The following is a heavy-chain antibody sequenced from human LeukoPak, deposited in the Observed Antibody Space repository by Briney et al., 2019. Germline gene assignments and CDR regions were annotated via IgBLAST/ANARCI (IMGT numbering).Heavy chain of an antibody. D-gene: IGHD3-10*01. V-gene: IGHV1-24*01. J-gene: IGHJ6*02. CDR2: FDPEDGET. CDR1: GYTLTELS. CDR3: ATPPAEQYYGSGRVKSMDV. Sequence: ASVKVSCKVSGYTLTELSMHWVRQAPGKGLEWMGGFDPEDGETIYAQKFQGRVTMTEDTSTDTAYMELSSLRSEDTAVYYCATPPAEQYYGSGRVKSMDVWGQGTTVTVSS.